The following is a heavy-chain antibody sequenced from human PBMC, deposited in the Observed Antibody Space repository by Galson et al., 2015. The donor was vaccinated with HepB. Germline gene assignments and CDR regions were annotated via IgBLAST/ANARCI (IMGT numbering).Heavy chain of an antibody. Sequence: SLRLSCAASGFTFSAYTMTWVRQAPGKGLEWVSSITSGDGYIYYADSVKGRFTIYRDNAKNSLYLQMNSLRAEDTALYYCARGIAAAPQRYWGQGTLVTVSS. CDR3: ARGIAAAPQRY. CDR2: ITSGDGYI. J-gene: IGHJ4*02. CDR1: GFTFSAYT. V-gene: IGHV3-21*04. D-gene: IGHD6-13*01.